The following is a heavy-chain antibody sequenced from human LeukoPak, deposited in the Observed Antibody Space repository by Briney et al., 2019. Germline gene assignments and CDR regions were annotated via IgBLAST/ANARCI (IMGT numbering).Heavy chain of an antibody. J-gene: IGHJ4*02. CDR3: ARGRAAAGTEFDY. V-gene: IGHV3-30-3*01. D-gene: IGHD6-13*01. CDR1: GFTFSSYA. Sequence: GGSLRLSCAASGFTFSSYAMHWVRQAPGKGLEWVAVISYDGSNKDYADSVKGRFTISRDNSKNTLYLQMNSLRAEDTAVYYCARGRAAAGTEFDYWGQGTLVTVSS. CDR2: ISYDGSNK.